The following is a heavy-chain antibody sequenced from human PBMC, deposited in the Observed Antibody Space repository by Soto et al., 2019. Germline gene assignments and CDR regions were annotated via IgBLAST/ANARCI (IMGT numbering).Heavy chain of an antibody. CDR1: GFTFSSYA. Sequence: QVQLVESGGGVVQPGRSLRLSCAASGFTFSSYAMHWVRQAPGKGLEWVAVISYDGSNKYYADSVKGRFTISRDNSKNTLYLQMNSLRAEDTAVYYCARDRYSSGWYWFDPWCQGTLVTVSS. CDR3: ARDRYSSGWYWFDP. CDR2: ISYDGSNK. J-gene: IGHJ5*02. D-gene: IGHD6-19*01. V-gene: IGHV3-30-3*01.